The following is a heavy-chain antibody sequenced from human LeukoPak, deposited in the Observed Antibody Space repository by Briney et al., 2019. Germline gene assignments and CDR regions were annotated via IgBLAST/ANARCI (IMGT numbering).Heavy chain of an antibody. CDR2: IYYSGST. D-gene: IGHD5-18*01. CDR3: ARQGSLRGYSHGYAY. CDR1: GGPISSSSYY. V-gene: IGHV4-39*01. Sequence: SETLSLTCTVSGGPISSSSYYWGWIRQPPGKGLEWIGTIYYSGSTYCNPSLKSRVTISVDTSKNQFSLKLSSVTAADTAVYYCARQGSLRGYSHGYAYWGQGTLVTVSS. J-gene: IGHJ4*02.